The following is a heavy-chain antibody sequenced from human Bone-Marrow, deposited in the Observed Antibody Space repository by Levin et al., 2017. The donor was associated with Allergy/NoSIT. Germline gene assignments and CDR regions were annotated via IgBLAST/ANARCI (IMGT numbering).Heavy chain of an antibody. CDR3: AKDVGLVVYAKIPSWFDP. CDR1: GFTFSSYA. J-gene: IGHJ5*02. Sequence: QAGGSLRLSCAASGFTFSSYAMSWVRQAPGKRLEWVSAFSGSGGSTYYADPVKGRFPISRDNPKNTLYLQMNGLRAEDTGVYYCAKDVGLVVYAKIPSWFDPWGQGTLVTVSS. D-gene: IGHD2-8*01. V-gene: IGHV3-23*01. CDR2: FSGSGGST.